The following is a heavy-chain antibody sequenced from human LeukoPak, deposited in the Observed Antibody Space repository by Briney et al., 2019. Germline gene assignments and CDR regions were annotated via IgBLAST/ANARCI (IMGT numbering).Heavy chain of an antibody. CDR1: GYTFTSYA. J-gene: IGHJ5*02. CDR3: ARVVGTDNYGSGSLDP. CDR2: INAGNGNT. V-gene: IGHV1-3*01. D-gene: IGHD3-10*01. Sequence: ASVKVSCKASGYTFTSYAVHWVRQAPGQRLEWMGWINAGNGNTKYSQKFQGRVTITRDTSASTAYMELSSLRSEDTAVYYCARVVGTDNYGSGSLDPWGQGTLVTVSS.